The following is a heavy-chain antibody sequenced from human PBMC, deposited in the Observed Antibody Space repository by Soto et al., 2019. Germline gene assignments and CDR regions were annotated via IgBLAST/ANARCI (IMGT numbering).Heavy chain of an antibody. D-gene: IGHD1-26*01. CDR2: IYYSGST. CDR3: ATSRWVYFDY. Sequence: SETLSLTCTVSGGSISSYYWSWIRQPPGKGLEWIGYIYYSGSTNYNPSLKSRVTISVDTSKNQFSLKLSSVTAADTAVYYCATSRWVYFDYCGQGTLVTVSS. V-gene: IGHV4-59*01. J-gene: IGHJ4*02. CDR1: GGSISSYY.